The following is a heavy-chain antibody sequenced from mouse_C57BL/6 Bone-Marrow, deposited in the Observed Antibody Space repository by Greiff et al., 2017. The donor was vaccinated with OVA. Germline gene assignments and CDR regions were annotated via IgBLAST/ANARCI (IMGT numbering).Heavy chain of an antibody. J-gene: IGHJ3*01. CDR1: GYTFTDYN. CDR2: INPNNGGT. D-gene: IGHD1-1*01. Sequence: VQLKESGPELVKPGASVKIPCKASGYTFTDYNMDWVKQSHGKSLEWIGDINPNNGGTIYNQKFKGKATLTVDKSSSTAYMELRSLTSEDTAVYYCARPVYYGSSPFAYWGQGTLVTVSA. V-gene: IGHV1-18*01. CDR3: ARPVYYGSSPFAY.